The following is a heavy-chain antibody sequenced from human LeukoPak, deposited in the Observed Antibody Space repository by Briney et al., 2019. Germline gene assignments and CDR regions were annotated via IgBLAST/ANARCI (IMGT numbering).Heavy chain of an antibody. J-gene: IGHJ4*02. D-gene: IGHD3-10*01. V-gene: IGHV4-59*01. CDR2: IYYSGST. CDR1: GGSISSYY. CDR3: ASSRGSGSYYQPRDFDY. Sequence: SETLSLTCTVSGGSISSYYWGWIRQPPGKGLEWIGYIYYSGSTNYNPSLKSRVTISVDTSKNQFSLKLSSVTAADTAVYYCASSRGSGSYYQPRDFDYWGQGTLVTVSS.